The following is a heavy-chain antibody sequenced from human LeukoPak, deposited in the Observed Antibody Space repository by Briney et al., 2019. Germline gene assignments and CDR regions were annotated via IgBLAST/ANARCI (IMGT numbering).Heavy chain of an antibody. CDR2: IIPIFGTA. Sequence: GASVKVSCKASGGTFSSYAISWVRQAPGQGLEWMGGIIPIFGTANYAQKFQGRVTITTDESTSTAYMELSSLRSEDTAVYYCARGIVVVVAATLHDAFDIWGQGTMVTVSS. D-gene: IGHD2-15*01. CDR3: ARGIVVVVAATLHDAFDI. J-gene: IGHJ3*02. V-gene: IGHV1-69*05. CDR1: GGTFSSYA.